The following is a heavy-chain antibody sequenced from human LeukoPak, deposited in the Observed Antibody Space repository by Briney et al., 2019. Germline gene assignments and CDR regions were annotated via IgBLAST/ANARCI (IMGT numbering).Heavy chain of an antibody. CDR3: AKAARAVIAAAGND. CDR2: ITGSGGST. Sequence: GGSLRLSCAASGFTFSSYAMSWVRQAPGKGLEWVSTITGSGGSTSYADSVKGRFTVSRDNSKNTLYLQMNSLRAEDTAVYYCAKAARAVIAAAGNDWGQGTLVTVSS. V-gene: IGHV3-23*01. CDR1: GFTFSSYA. D-gene: IGHD6-13*01. J-gene: IGHJ4*02.